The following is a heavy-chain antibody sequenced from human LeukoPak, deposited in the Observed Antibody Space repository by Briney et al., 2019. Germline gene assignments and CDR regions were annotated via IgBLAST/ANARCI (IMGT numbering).Heavy chain of an antibody. CDR1: GFTLSRYW. J-gene: IGHJ4*02. V-gene: IGHV3-74*01. CDR2: IEPDGSRI. CDR3: ARDFAGGDDY. D-gene: IGHD3-16*01. Sequence: GGSLRLSCAASGFTLSRYWMHWVRHVPGKGLVWVSRIEPDGSRITYADSLKGRFTMSRDNAKNTLYLQMNSLRAEDTAVYYCARDFAGGDDYWGQGTLVTVSS.